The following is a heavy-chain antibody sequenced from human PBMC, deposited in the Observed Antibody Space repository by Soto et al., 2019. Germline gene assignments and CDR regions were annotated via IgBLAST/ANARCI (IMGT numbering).Heavy chain of an antibody. V-gene: IGHV1-69*12. Sequence: QVQLVQSGAEVLKPGSSVKVSCKASGDTFDTFAISWVRQAPGQGLEWMGGIIPIFRTPDYAQKFQGRVTITADVSTSTAYMELSSLRSEDTAVYYCARDKDREQLGGNYYYALDVLGHGTTVSVSS. CDR1: GDTFDTFA. D-gene: IGHD1-1*01. J-gene: IGHJ6*02. CDR3: ARDKDREQLGGNYYYALDV. CDR2: IIPIFRTP.